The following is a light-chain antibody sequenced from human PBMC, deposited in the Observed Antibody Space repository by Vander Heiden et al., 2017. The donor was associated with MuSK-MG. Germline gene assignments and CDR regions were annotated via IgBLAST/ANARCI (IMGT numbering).Light chain of an antibody. CDR2: YDG. CDR1: NIRTKS. V-gene: IGLV3-21*04. CDR3: QVWDSRSDHVV. J-gene: IGLJ2*01. Sequence: SYVLTRLPSVSVAPGQTARSSCGGDNIRTKSVHWYHQKPGQAPVVVMYYDGVRPSGIPERFSGSNAGNTATLAISGVEAGDEADYYCQVWDSRSDHVVFGGGTNLIVL.